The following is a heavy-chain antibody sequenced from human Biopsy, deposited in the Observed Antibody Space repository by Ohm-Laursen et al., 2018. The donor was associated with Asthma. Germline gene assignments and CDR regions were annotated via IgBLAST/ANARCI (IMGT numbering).Heavy chain of an antibody. D-gene: IGHD1-7*01. CDR2: INPSGGST. V-gene: IGHV1-46*01. CDR1: GYTFTSYY. Sequence: SSVKVSCKASGYTFTSYYMHWVRQAPGQGLEWMGIINPSGGSTSYAQKFQGRVTMTRDTSTSTVYMELSSLRSESTAVYYCARRGITGTTLDYWGQGTLVTVSS. CDR3: ARRGITGTTLDY. J-gene: IGHJ4*02.